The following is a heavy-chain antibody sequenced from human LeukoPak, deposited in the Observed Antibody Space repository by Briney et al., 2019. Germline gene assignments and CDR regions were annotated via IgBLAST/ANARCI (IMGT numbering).Heavy chain of an antibody. CDR3: AKSRSWFGERIDY. J-gene: IGHJ4*02. D-gene: IGHD3-10*01. CDR1: GFTFSSYG. Sequence: GGSLRLSCAASGFTFSSYGMHWVRQAPGKGLEWVALISYDGSNKYYADSVKGRFTISRDTSKNTLYLQMNSLRAEDTAVYYCAKSRSWFGERIDYWGQGTLVTVSS. V-gene: IGHV3-30*18. CDR2: ISYDGSNK.